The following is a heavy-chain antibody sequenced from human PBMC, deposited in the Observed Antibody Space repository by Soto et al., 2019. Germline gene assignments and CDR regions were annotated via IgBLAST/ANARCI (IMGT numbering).Heavy chain of an antibody. D-gene: IGHD2-21*02. CDR1: GYTFTDYD. CDR2: MSPESDNT. CDR3: EVTTGY. Sequence: QVQVVQSRAEVKKPGASVKVSCKASGYTFTDYDINWVRQASGQGLEYMGWMSPESDNTGYAPQSQGRVTMTRNTSISTAYMELSSLRSEDTAVYYCEVTTGYWGQGTKVTVSS. J-gene: IGHJ4*02. V-gene: IGHV1-8*01.